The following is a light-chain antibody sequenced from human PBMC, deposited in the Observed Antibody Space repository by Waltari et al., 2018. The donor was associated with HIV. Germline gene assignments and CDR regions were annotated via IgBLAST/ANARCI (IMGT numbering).Light chain of an antibody. CDR2: NNN. V-gene: IGLV1-40*01. CDR1: DSTRGTHD. Sequence: QSVLTQPPSVSGAPGQRVTLSCTGSDSTRGTHDVHGYQQPPGTAPQLHMYNNNNRPSGVPDRFSASKSGTSASLAITGLQPEDETDYYCQSYDSSLSASVFGGGTKLTVL. CDR3: QSYDSSLSASV. J-gene: IGLJ2*01.